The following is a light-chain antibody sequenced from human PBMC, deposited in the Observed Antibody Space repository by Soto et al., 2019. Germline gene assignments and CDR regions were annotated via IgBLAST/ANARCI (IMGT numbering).Light chain of an antibody. Sequence: EIVLTQSPGTLSLSPGERVTLSCRASQSLPTKALAWYQQKPGQTPKLLIYGASTRDTAIPDRFNGSGSGTDFTLTISRVEPEYFAVYFGHQYGDLPLSFGPGTEVDIK. CDR3: HQYGDLPLS. CDR2: GAS. V-gene: IGKV3-20*01. CDR1: QSLPTKA. J-gene: IGKJ3*01.